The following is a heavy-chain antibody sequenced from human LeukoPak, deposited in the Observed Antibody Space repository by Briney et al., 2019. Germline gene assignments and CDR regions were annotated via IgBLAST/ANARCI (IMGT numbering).Heavy chain of an antibody. CDR3: AKNIRSTVTLDAFDI. CDR1: GFTFDDYA. V-gene: IGHV3-9*01. Sequence: GRSLRLSCAASGFTFDDYAMHWVRQAPGKGLEGVSDTSWNSGGIGHAVSVKGRFTISRDNAKNSLYLQMNSLRAEDTALYYCAKNIRSTVTLDAFDIWGQGTMVTVSS. D-gene: IGHD4-17*01. CDR2: TSWNSGGI. J-gene: IGHJ3*02.